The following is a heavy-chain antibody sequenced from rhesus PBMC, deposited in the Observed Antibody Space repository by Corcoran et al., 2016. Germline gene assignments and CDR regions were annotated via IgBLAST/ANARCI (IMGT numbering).Heavy chain of an antibody. V-gene: IGHV4-73*01. CDR3: ARTHGRTVREYYFDY. Sequence: QVQLQQWGEGLVKPSETLSLTCAVYGGSISGHYYWSRIRQALGKGLDWRGYNYGNSASTKYNPSLKNRVTISEDASKNQFSLKRSSVTAADTAVYYCARTHGRTVREYYFDYWGQGVLVTDSS. CDR1: GGSISGHYY. J-gene: IGHJ4*01. CDR2: NYGNSAST. D-gene: IGHD3-22*01.